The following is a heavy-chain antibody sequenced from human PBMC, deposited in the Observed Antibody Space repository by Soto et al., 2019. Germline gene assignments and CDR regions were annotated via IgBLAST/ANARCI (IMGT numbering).Heavy chain of an antibody. V-gene: IGHV3-30*18. D-gene: IGHD3-16*02. CDR3: AKDHIVAGGFDY. CDR1: GFTFSSYG. Sequence: GGSLRLSCAASGFTFSSYGMHWVRQAPGKGLEWVAVISYDGSNKYYADSVKGRFTISRDNSKNTLYLQMNSLRAEDTAVYYCAKDHIVAGGFDYWGQGTLVTVSS. J-gene: IGHJ4*02. CDR2: ISYDGSNK.